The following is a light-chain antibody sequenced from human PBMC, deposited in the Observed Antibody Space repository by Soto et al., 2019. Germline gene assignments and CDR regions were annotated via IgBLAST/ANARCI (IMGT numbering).Light chain of an antibody. CDR2: DVT. CDR1: GSDIGTYNY. CDR3: KSYTSASKYV. V-gene: IGLV2-14*03. J-gene: IGLJ1*01. Sequence: QSVLTQPASVSGSPGQSITISCTGTGSDIGTYNYVSWYQHHPGKAPKFIIYDVTNRPSGVSDRFSGSKSGNTASLTISGLQAEDEADYFCKSYTSASKYVFGTGTKVTVL.